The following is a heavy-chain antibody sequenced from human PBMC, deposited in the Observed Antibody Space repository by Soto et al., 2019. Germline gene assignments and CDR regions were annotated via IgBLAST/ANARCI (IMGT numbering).Heavy chain of an antibody. CDR1: GFTFSSYG. Sequence: ESGGGVVQPGRSLRLSCAASGFTFSSYGMHWVRQAPGKGLEWVAVISYDGSNKYYADSVKGRFTISRDNSKNTLYLQMNSLRAEDTAVYYCAKESVDGITGKKYYYYGMDVWGQGTTVTVSS. J-gene: IGHJ6*02. CDR2: ISYDGSNK. D-gene: IGHD1-20*01. V-gene: IGHV3-30*18. CDR3: AKESVDGITGKKYYYYGMDV.